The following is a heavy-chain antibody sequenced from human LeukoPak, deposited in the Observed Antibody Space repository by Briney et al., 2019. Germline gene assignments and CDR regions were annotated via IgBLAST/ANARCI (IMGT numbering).Heavy chain of an antibody. V-gene: IGHV1-69*05. Sequence: ASVKVSCKASGGTFSSYAISWVRQAPGQGLEWMGGIIPIFGTANYAQKFQGRVTITTDESTSTAYMELSSLRSEDTAVYYCARGSGPGYCSSTSCGDHYYYYYMDVWGKGTTVTVSS. CDR3: ARGSGPGYCSSTSCGDHYYYYYMDV. CDR1: GGTFSSYA. D-gene: IGHD2-2*01. J-gene: IGHJ6*03. CDR2: IIPIFGTA.